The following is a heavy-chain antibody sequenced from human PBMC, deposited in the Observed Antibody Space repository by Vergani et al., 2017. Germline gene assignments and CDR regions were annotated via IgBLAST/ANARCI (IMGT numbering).Heavy chain of an antibody. Sequence: EVQLVESGGGLIQPGGSLRLSCAASGFTFSSYWMHWVRQAPGKGLVWVSRINSDGSSTSYADSVKGRFPISRDNAKITLYLQMNSLRAEDTAVYYCARGGYYYDSSGYYWSAFDIWGQGTMVTVSS. J-gene: IGHJ3*02. D-gene: IGHD3-22*01. CDR2: INSDGSST. CDR3: ARGGYYYDSSGYYWSAFDI. V-gene: IGHV3-74*02. CDR1: GFTFSSYW.